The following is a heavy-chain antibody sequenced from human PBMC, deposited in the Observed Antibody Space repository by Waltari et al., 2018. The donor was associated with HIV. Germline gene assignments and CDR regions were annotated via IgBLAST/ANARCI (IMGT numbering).Heavy chain of an antibody. Sequence: EVHLVESGGGLVKPGGSLRLSCATSGVTLSDFSMNWVRQAPGKGLEWVSSISSSSIYIYYADSVKGRVTISRDNAKKSVYLQMNSLRAEDTAVYYCARSSFDVVPEVPAIDYWGQGTLVTVSS. D-gene: IGHD2-15*01. CDR1: GVTLSDFS. J-gene: IGHJ4*02. CDR3: ARSSFDVVPEVPAIDY. V-gene: IGHV3-21*01. CDR2: ISSSSIYI.